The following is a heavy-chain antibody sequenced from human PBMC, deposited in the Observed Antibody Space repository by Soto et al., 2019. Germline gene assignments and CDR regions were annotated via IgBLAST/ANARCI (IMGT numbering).Heavy chain of an antibody. Sequence: GSLRLSCAASGFTFSSYAMSWVRQAPGKGLEWVSAISGSGGSTYYADSVKGRFTISRDNSKNTLYLQMNSLRAEDTAVYYCARHPSGSYYKRFDYWGQGTLVTVSS. J-gene: IGHJ4*02. V-gene: IGHV3-23*01. D-gene: IGHD3-10*01. CDR2: ISGSGGST. CDR1: GFTFSSYA. CDR3: ARHPSGSYYKRFDY.